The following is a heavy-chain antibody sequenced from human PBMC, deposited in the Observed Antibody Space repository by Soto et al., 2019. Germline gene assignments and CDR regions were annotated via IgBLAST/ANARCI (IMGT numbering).Heavy chain of an antibody. Sequence: SETLSLTCTVAGGSISSYYGSWIRQPPGKGLEWIGYIYYSGSTNYNPSLKSRVTISVDTSKNQFSLKLSSVTAADTAVYYCARDFYGSGSSFDYWGQGTLVTVSS. CDR1: GGSISSYY. J-gene: IGHJ4*02. CDR2: IYYSGST. CDR3: ARDFYGSGSSFDY. V-gene: IGHV4-59*01. D-gene: IGHD3-10*01.